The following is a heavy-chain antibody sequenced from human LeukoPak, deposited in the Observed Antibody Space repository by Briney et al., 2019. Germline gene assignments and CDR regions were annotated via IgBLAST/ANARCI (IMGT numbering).Heavy chain of an antibody. J-gene: IGHJ4*02. CDR2: IYHSGSN. V-gene: IGHV4-4*09. D-gene: IGHD3/OR15-3a*01. CDR3: ARGTDWLPQY. CDR1: GGSISSYY. Sequence: SETLSLTCTVSGGSISSYYWSWIRQPPGKGLEWTGYIYHSGSNDYNPSLKSRVTISLDMSKNHFSLTLTSVTAADTAVYYCARGTDWLPQYWGQGTLVTVSS.